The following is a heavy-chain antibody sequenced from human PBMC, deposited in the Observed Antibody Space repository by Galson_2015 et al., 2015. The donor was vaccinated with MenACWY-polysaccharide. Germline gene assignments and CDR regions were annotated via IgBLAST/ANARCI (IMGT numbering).Heavy chain of an antibody. J-gene: IGHJ4*02. V-gene: IGHV3-72*01. CDR2: IRNKANSYPT. Sequence: SLRLSCAASGFTFSDHYMDWVRQAPGKGLEWLGRIRNKANSYPTEYAASVKGRFTISRDDSKNSLYLQMISLKSGDTAAYFCTRGDLGGYRGINFEYWGQGTLVPVSS. CDR3: TRGDLGGYRGINFEY. CDR1: GFTFSDHY. D-gene: IGHD6-13*01.